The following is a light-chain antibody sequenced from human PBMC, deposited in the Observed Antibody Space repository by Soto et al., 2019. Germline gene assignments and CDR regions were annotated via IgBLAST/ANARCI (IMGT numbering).Light chain of an antibody. Sequence: QSALTQPASVSGSPGQTITISCTGTSSDVGGYNDVSWYQQHPGKAPKLMIYEISNRPSGVSNRFSGSKSGNTASLTISGVQAEDDADCYCSSYTSSSTLYVFGAGTQLTVL. V-gene: IGLV2-14*01. CDR1: SSDVGGYND. CDR3: SSYTSSSTLYV. CDR2: EIS. J-gene: IGLJ7*01.